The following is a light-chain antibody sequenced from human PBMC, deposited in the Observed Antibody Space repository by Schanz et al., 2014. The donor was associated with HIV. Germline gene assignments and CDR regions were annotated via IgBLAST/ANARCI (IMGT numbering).Light chain of an antibody. V-gene: IGLV2-14*01. J-gene: IGLJ2*01. Sequence: QSALTQPPSASGSPGQAVAISCTGITSDVGGYKSVSWYQQHPGKAPKLMIYDVSNRPSGVSNRFSGSKSGNTASLTISGLQAEDEADYYCSSYTSSSTLVFGGGTKLTVL. CDR1: TSDVGGYKS. CDR2: DVS. CDR3: SSYTSSSTLV.